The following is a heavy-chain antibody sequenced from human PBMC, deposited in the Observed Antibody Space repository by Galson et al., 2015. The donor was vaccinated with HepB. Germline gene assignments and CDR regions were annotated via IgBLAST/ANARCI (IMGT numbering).Heavy chain of an antibody. CDR2: IKQDGSEK. V-gene: IGHV3-7*01. D-gene: IGHD1-26*01. CDR1: GLTFSSYS. Sequence: SLRLSCAASGLTFSSYSMNWVRQAPGKGLEWVANIKQDGSEKYYADSVEGRFTISRDNAKNSLYLQMNSLRAEDTAVYYCARDEGSGTFYYWGQGTLVTVSS. J-gene: IGHJ4*02. CDR3: ARDEGSGTFYY.